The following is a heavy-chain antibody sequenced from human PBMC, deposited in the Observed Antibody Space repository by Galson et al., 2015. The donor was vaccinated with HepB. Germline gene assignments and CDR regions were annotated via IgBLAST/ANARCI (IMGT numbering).Heavy chain of an antibody. D-gene: IGHD3-22*01. J-gene: IGHJ4*02. V-gene: IGHV4-39*07. Sequence: LSLTCTVSGGSISSSSYYWGWIRQPPGKGLEWIGSIYYSGSTYYNPSLKSRVTISVDRSKNQFSLKLSSVTAADTAVYYCARGTYYYDSSGYYYFDYWGQGTLVTVSS. CDR1: GGSISSSSYY. CDR3: ARGTYYYDSSGYYYFDY. CDR2: IYYSGST.